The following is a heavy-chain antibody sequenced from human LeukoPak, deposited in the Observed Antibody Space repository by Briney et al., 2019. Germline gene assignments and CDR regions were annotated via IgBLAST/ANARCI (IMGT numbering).Heavy chain of an antibody. CDR1: GFTFSNAW. CDR3: TTGVIMITFGGVIVNHKVSDY. CDR2: IKSKTDGGTT. Sequence: GGSLRLSCAASGFTFSNAWMSWVRQAPGKGLEWVGRIKSKTDGGTTDYAAPVKGRFTISRDDSKNTLYLQMNSLKTEDTAVYYCTTGVIMITFGGVIVNHKVSDYWGQGTLVTVSS. D-gene: IGHD3-16*02. J-gene: IGHJ4*02. V-gene: IGHV3-15*01.